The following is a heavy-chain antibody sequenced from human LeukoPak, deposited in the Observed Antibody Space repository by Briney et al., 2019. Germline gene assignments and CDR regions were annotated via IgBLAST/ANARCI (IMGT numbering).Heavy chain of an antibody. CDR2: IKQDGSEK. V-gene: IGHV3-7*01. CDR1: GFTFSSYW. D-gene: IGHD3-3*01. Sequence: PGGSLRLSCAASGFTFSSYWMSWVRQAPGKGLEWVANIKQDGSEKYYVDSVKGRFTISRDNAKNSLNLQMNSLRAEDTAVYYCAGLRYHDFWSGYYTFDYWGQGTLVTVSS. J-gene: IGHJ4*02. CDR3: AGLRYHDFWSGYYTFDY.